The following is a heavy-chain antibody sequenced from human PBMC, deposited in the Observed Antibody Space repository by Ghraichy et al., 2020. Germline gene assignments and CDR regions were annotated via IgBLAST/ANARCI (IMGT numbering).Heavy chain of an antibody. CDR3: AREERSRSSYFLDY. V-gene: IGHV3-30*03. J-gene: IGHJ4*02. Sequence: GESLNISCAASGFGVNTYSMHWVRQAPGKGLEWVAVVTYDGRNKYYADSVKGRFTISRDNSKETLYLQLTSLRLEDTAVYYCAREERSRSSYFLDYWGQGALVTVSS. CDR2: VTYDGRNK. CDR1: GFGVNTYS. D-gene: IGHD6-13*01.